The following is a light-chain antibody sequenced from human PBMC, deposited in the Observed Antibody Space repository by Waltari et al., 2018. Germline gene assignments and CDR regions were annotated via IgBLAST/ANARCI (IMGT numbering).Light chain of an antibody. CDR1: QSLLHSNGYTY. CDR2: LGS. Sequence: DIVMTQSPLSLSVTPGEPASISCRSSQSLLHSNGYTYLDWYLQKPGQSPQLLIYLGSNRASGVPDRFSGSVSGTDFTLKISRVEAEDVGVFYCMQALQTPRTFGPGTKVDI. CDR3: MQALQTPRT. J-gene: IGKJ3*01. V-gene: IGKV2-28*01.